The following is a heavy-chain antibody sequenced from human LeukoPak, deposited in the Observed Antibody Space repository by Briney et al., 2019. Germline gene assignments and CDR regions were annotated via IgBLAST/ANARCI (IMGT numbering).Heavy chain of an antibody. V-gene: IGHV4-39*07. Sequence: SETLSLTCTVSGGSISSSSYYWGWIRQPPGKGLEWIGSIYYSGSTYYNPSLKSRVTISVDTSKNQFSLKLSSVTAADTAVYYCAREIGSGYEPSGWYFFVGSQQNNNWFDPWGQGTLVTVSS. D-gene: IGHD6-19*01. CDR2: IYYSGST. CDR3: AREIGSGYEPSGWYFFVGSQQNNNWFDP. J-gene: IGHJ5*02. CDR1: GGSISSSSYY.